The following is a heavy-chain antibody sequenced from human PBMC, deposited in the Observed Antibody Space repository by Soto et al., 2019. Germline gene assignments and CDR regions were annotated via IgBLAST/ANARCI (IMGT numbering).Heavy chain of an antibody. D-gene: IGHD2-2*01. Sequence: PVESLNISFKGSGFTLTAYWIGWVRQMPGKGLEWMGIMFPGDSTTRYSPSFQVGVTMSADKSISTAYLQWNSLKASDTAMYYCARVVIGYCSSTSCPADYWGQGALVTVS. V-gene: IGHV5-51*01. CDR1: GFTLTAYW. J-gene: IGHJ4*02. CDR3: ARVVIGYCSSTSCPADY. CDR2: MFPGDSTT.